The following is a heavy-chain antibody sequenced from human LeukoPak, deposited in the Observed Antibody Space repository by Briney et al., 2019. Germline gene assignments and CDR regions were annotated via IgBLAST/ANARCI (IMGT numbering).Heavy chain of an antibody. J-gene: IGHJ4*02. CDR2: ISYDGSNK. Sequence: GGSLRLSCVASGFTFSTYGMHWVRQAPGKGLEWVAVISYDGSNKFYADSVKGRFTISRDNSKNTLYLQMNSLRAEDTAVYYCAKAGAVPTPSDLWFGELLQYYFDYWGQGTLVTVSS. CDR1: GFTFSTYG. D-gene: IGHD3-10*01. CDR3: AKAGAVPTPSDLWFGELLQYYFDY. V-gene: IGHV3-30*18.